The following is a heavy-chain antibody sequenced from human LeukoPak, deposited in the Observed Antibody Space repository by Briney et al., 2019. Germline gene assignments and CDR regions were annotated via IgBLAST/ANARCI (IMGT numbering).Heavy chain of an antibody. CDR3: ARVRGYSSSSFSDWFDP. D-gene: IGHD6-6*01. V-gene: IGHV1-69*02. CDR2: IIPILGIA. J-gene: IGHJ5*02. Sequence: ASVKVSCKASGGTFSSYTISWVRQAPGQGLESMGRIIPILGIANYAQKFQGRVTITADKSTSTAYMELSSLRSEDLAVYYCARVRGYSSSSFSDWFDPWGQGTLVTVSS. CDR1: GGTFSSYT.